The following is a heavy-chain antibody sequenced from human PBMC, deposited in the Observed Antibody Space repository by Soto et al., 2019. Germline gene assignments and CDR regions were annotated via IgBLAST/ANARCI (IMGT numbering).Heavy chain of an antibody. D-gene: IGHD6-13*01. V-gene: IGHV3-11*01. CDR3: ARDGGRSSWYVNYYYCMDV. J-gene: IGHJ6*02. Sequence: GGSLRLSCAASGFTFSDYYMSWIRQAPGKGLEWVSYISSSGSTIYYADSVKGRFTISRDNAKNSLYLQMKSLRAEDTAVYYCARDGGRSSWYVNYYYCMDVWGQGTTVTVSS. CDR1: GFTFSDYY. CDR2: ISSSGSTI.